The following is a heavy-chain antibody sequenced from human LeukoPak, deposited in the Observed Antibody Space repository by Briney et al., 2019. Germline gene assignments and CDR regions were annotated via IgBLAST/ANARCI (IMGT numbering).Heavy chain of an antibody. CDR2: ISSSGSNI. Sequence: GGSLRLSCAASGFTFSSYEMNWVRQAPGKGLEWVSYISSSGSNIYYADSVKGRFTISRDNAKNSLYLQMNSLRAEDTAVYYCARARTMVRGVPLVYWGQGTLVTVSS. J-gene: IGHJ4*02. CDR1: GFTFSSYE. D-gene: IGHD3-10*01. CDR3: ARARTMVRGVPLVY. V-gene: IGHV3-48*03.